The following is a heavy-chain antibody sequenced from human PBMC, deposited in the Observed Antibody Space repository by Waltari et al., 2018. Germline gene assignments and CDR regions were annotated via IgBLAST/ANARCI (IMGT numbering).Heavy chain of an antibody. CDR3: AKGGSIEADKYSGSYQRPIPFDI. D-gene: IGHD1-26*01. V-gene: IGHV3-33*06. CDR1: GFTFSSYG. Sequence: QVQLVESGGGVVQPGRSLRLSCAASGFTFSSYGMHWVRQAPGKGLERVAVIWYDGSNKYYADSVKGRFTISRDNSKNTLYLQMNSLRAEDTAVYYCAKGGSIEADKYSGSYQRPIPFDIWGQGTMVTVSS. CDR2: IWYDGSNK. J-gene: IGHJ3*02.